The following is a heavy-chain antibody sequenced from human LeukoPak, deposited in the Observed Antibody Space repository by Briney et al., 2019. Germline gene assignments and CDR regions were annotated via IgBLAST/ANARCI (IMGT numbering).Heavy chain of an antibody. Sequence: SQTLSLTCTVSGGSISSGDYYWSWIRQPPGKGLEWIGYIYYSGSTYYNPSLKSRVTISVDTSKNQFSLKLSSVTAADTAVYYCARAPESYGDYETDYWGQGTLVTVSS. D-gene: IGHD4-17*01. V-gene: IGHV4-30-4*01. CDR3: ARAPESYGDYETDY. CDR2: IYYSGST. J-gene: IGHJ4*02. CDR1: GGSISSGDYY.